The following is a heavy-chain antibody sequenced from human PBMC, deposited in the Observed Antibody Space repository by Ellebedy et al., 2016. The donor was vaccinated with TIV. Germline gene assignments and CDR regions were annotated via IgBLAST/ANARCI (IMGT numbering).Heavy chain of an antibody. CDR2: ISWNSGSI. V-gene: IGHV3-9*03. CDR3: AKDSRGGIFGELAGLAKSHFDY. D-gene: IGHD3-10*01. CDR1: GFTFDDYA. J-gene: IGHJ4*02. Sequence: GGSLRLSXAASGFTFDDYAMHWVRQAPGKGLEWVSGISWNSGSIGYADSVKGRFTISRDNAKNSLYLQMNSLRAEDMALYYCAKDSRGGIFGELAGLAKSHFDYWGQGTLVTVSS.